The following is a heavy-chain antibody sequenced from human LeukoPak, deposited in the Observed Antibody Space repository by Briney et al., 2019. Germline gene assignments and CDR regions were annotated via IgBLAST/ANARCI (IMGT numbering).Heavy chain of an antibody. CDR2: ISYDGSNK. CDR1: GFTFSSYA. D-gene: IGHD3-22*01. V-gene: IGHV3-30-3*01. J-gene: IGHJ4*02. Sequence: GGSLRLSCAASGFTFSSYAMHWVRQAPGKGLEWVAVISYDGSNKYYADSVKGRFTISRDNAKNTLYLQMNSLRAEDTAVYYCAKDLDPDDTMIVVVTQGAFDYWGQGTLVTVSS. CDR3: AKDLDPDDTMIVVVTQGAFDY.